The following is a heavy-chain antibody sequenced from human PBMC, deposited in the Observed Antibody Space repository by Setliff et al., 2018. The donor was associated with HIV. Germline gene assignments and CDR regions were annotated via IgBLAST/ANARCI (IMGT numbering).Heavy chain of an antibody. D-gene: IGHD3-16*01. J-gene: IGHJ6*03. CDR1: GFTFSNYA. Sequence: GGSLRLSCAASGFTFSNYAVHWVRQAPGKGLERVAVASDDGKNIYYADSVKGRFTVSRDNYRNTVFLQMNSLRMEDTAVFYCARDAGRWGSYYYFRYMDVWGKGTTVT. CDR3: ARDAGRWGSYYYFRYMDV. CDR2: ASDDGKNI. V-gene: IGHV3-30*03.